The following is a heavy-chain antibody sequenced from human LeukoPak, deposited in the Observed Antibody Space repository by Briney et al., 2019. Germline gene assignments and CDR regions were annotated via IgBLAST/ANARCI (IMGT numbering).Heavy chain of an antibody. CDR1: GGTFSSYT. J-gene: IGHJ3*02. CDR2: IITIIDIT. Sequence: ASVKVSCKASGGTFSSYTISWVRQSPGQGLEWRGRIITIIDITNYAQKFQGRVTITADKSTSTAYMELSSLRSEDRGMYYCARVRGAFDIWGQGTMVTVSS. CDR3: ARVRGAFDI. V-gene: IGHV1-69*02.